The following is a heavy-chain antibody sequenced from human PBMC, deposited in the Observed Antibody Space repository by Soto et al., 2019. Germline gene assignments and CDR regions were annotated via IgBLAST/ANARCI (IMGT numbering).Heavy chain of an antibody. CDR1: GYSLTSYW. V-gene: IGHV5-51*01. CDR2: IYPGDPDT. D-gene: IGHD6-13*01. Sequence: GESLKISCKGSGYSLTSYWIGWVRQMPGKGLEWMGIIYPGDPDTRYSPSFQGQVTISADKSISTAYLQWSSLKASDTAMYYCARLVSAAGSSYFDYWGQGTLVTVSP. CDR3: ARLVSAAGSSYFDY. J-gene: IGHJ4*02.